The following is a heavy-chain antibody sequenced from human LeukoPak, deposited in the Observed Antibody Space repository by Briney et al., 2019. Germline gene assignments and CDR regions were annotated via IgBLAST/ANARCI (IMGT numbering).Heavy chain of an antibody. CDR2: INTDGSST. CDR1: GFTFSSYW. Sequence: GGSLRLSCAASGFTFSSYWMHWVRQAPGKGLVWVSRINTDGSSTSYADPVKGRFTISRDNAKNTLYLQMNSLRAEDTAVYYCARDSGSYLRGWFDPWGQGTLVTVSS. CDR3: ARDSGSYLRGWFDP. J-gene: IGHJ5*02. D-gene: IGHD1-26*01. V-gene: IGHV3-74*01.